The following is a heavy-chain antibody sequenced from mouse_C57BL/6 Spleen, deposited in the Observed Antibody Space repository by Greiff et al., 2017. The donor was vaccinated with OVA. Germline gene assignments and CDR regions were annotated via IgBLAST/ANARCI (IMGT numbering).Heavy chain of an antibody. CDR3: TRRGIYGNYWYFDV. Sequence: LVESGAELVRPGASVTLSCKASGYTFTDYEMHWVKQTPVHGLEWIGAIDPETGGTAYNQKFKGKAILTADKSSSTAYMELRSLTSEDSAVYYCTRRGIYGNYWYFDVWGTGTTVTVSS. V-gene: IGHV1-15*01. J-gene: IGHJ1*03. CDR2: IDPETGGT. D-gene: IGHD2-1*01. CDR1: GYTFTDYE.